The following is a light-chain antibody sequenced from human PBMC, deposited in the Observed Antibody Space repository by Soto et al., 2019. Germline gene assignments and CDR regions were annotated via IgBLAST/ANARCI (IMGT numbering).Light chain of an antibody. V-gene: IGLV7-46*01. Sequence: QAVVTQEPSLTVSPGGTVTLTCGSSTGAVTNGHYPYWFQQKPGQAPRTLIYDTTNRHSWTPARFSGSLLGGKAALTLSGAQPEDEAEYYCLLPYNGNYLFGTRTKVTV. CDR2: DTT. CDR3: LLPYNGNYL. J-gene: IGLJ1*01. CDR1: TGAVTNGHY.